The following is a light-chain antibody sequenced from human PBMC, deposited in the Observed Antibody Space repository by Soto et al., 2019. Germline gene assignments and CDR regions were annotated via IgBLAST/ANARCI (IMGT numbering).Light chain of an antibody. CDR2: GNS. CDR3: QSYDNSLKTYV. CDR1: NSNIGAGYD. J-gene: IGLJ1*01. V-gene: IGLV1-40*01. Sequence: QSVLTQPPSVSGAPGQRVTISFTGSNSNIGAGYDVHWYQQLPGTAPKLLIHGNSYRPSGVPDRFSGSKSGTSASLAITGLQAEDEADYYCQSYDNSLKTYVFGSGTKVTVL.